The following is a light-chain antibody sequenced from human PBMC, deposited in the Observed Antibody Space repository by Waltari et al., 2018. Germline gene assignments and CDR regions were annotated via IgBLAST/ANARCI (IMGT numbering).Light chain of an antibody. J-gene: IGLJ1*01. CDR1: SSDVGGFNY. V-gene: IGLV2-14*03. CDR3: SSYTSSSTYV. CDR2: DVI. Sequence: QSALTQPASVSGSPGQSITISCTGTSSDVGGFNYVSWYQQHPGKAPRLMIYDVNDVIKRPSGGSERFSGSNPGNTASLTISGLQAEDESDYYCSSYTSSSTYVFGTGTKVTVL.